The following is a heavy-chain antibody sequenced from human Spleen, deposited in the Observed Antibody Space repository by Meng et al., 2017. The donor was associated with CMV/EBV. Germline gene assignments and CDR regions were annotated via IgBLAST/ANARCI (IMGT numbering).Heavy chain of an antibody. CDR1: GFTVSSYA. D-gene: IGHD6-19*01. Sequence: GESLKISCAASGFTVSSYAMHWVRQAPGKGLEWVAVISYDGSNKYYADSVKGRCTISRDNSKNTLYLQMKSLIAEDTAVYYCARVHSSGWHFDYWGQGTLVTVSS. V-gene: IGHV3-30-3*01. J-gene: IGHJ4*02. CDR3: ARVHSSGWHFDY. CDR2: ISYDGSNK.